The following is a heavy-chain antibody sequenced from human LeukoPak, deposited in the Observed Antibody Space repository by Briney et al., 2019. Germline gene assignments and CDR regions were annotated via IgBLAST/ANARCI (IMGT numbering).Heavy chain of an antibody. J-gene: IGHJ3*01. V-gene: IGHV3-21*01. CDR1: GFTFSSYA. D-gene: IGHD3-22*01. CDR2: ISSSSSYI. CDR3: ARVHYYDSSGLKV. Sequence: GGSLRLSCAASGFTFSSYAMSWVRQAPGKGLEWVSSISSSSSYIYYADSVKGRFTISRDNAKNSLFLQMNSLRAEDTAVYYCARVHYYDSSGLKVWGQGTMVTVSS.